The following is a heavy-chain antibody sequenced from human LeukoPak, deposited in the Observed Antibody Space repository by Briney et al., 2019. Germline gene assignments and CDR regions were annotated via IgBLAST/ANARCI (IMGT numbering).Heavy chain of an antibody. V-gene: IGHV1-46*01. Sequence: ASVKVSCKASGYTFTSYYMHWVRQAPGQGLEWMGIINPSGGSTSYAQKFQGRVTMTRDTSTSTVYMELSSLRSEDTAVYYCARDVGPYYYDSSGYNWFDPWGQGTLVTVSS. CDR1: GYTFTSYY. D-gene: IGHD3-22*01. J-gene: IGHJ5*02. CDR3: ARDVGPYYYDSSGYNWFDP. CDR2: INPSGGST.